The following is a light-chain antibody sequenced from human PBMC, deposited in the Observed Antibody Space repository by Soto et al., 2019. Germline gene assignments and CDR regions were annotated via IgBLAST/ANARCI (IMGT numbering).Light chain of an antibody. Sequence: QAVVTQEPSVTVSPRGTVTLTCGSSSGGVTSGHYPHWLQQKPGQAPRTLIYDTTNRHTWTPARFSGSLLGGKAALTLSGAQPEDEADYYCLLSFGSARVFGGGTKLTVL. CDR3: LLSFGSARV. J-gene: IGLJ2*01. V-gene: IGLV7-46*01. CDR1: SGGVTSGHY. CDR2: DTT.